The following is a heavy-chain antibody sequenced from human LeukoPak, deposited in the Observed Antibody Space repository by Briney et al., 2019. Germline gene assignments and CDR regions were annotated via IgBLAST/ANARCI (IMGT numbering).Heavy chain of an antibody. J-gene: IGHJ4*02. D-gene: IGHD3-22*01. CDR1: GFTFSSYA. Sequence: GGSLRLSCAASGFTFSSYAMSWVRQAPGKGLEWVSAISGSGGSTYYADSVKGRFTISRDNSKNTLYLQMNSLRAKDTAVYYCASVPDSSGYYTLDYWGQGTLVTVSS. CDR2: ISGSGGST. CDR3: ASVPDSSGYYTLDY. V-gene: IGHV3-23*01.